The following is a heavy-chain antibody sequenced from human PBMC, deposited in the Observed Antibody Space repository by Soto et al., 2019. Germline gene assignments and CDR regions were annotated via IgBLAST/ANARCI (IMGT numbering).Heavy chain of an antibody. D-gene: IGHD3-3*01. Sequence: PSETLSLTCTVSCGSISSGDYYWSWIRQPPGKGLEWIGYIYYSGSTYYNPSLKSRVTISVDTSKNQFSLKLSSVTAADTAVYYCAKEPVSITIFGVNGMDVWGQGTTVTVSS. CDR3: AKEPVSITIFGVNGMDV. CDR2: IYYSGST. J-gene: IGHJ6*02. CDR1: CGSISSGDYY. V-gene: IGHV4-30-4*01.